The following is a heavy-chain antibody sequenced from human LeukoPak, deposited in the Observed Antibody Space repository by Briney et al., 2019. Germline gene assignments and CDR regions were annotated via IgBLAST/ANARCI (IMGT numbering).Heavy chain of an antibody. D-gene: IGHD3-22*01. V-gene: IGHV3-33*01. J-gene: IGHJ3*02. CDR1: GFTFSSYG. CDR2: IWYDGSNK. Sequence: GRSLRLSCAASGFTFSSYGMHWVRQAPGKGLEWVAVIWYDGSNKYYADSVKGRFTISRDNAKNSLYLQMNSLRAEDTAVYYCARGKFYDSSGYDKGRAFDIWGQGTMVTVSS. CDR3: ARGKFYDSSGYDKGRAFDI.